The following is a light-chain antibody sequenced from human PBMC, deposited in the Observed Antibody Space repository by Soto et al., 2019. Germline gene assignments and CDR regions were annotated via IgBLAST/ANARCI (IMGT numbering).Light chain of an antibody. Sequence: AIRMTQSPSSLSASTGDRVTITFRASHGISSYLACYQQKPGKAPKLLIYAASTLQSGVPSRFSGSGSGTDCTLTIRCLQSEDFATYYCQQYYSYPRTFGQGTKVEIK. CDR2: AAS. V-gene: IGKV1-8*01. CDR3: QQYYSYPRT. CDR1: HGISSY. J-gene: IGKJ1*01.